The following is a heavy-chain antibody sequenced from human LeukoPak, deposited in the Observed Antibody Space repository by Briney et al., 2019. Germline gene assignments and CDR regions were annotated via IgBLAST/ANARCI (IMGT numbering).Heavy chain of an antibody. CDR1: GYTFTSYD. D-gene: IGHD2-15*01. CDR2: MNPNSGNT. Sequence: ASVKVSCKASGYTFTSYDINWVRQATGQGLEWMGWMNPNSGNTGYAQKFQGRVTMTRNTSISTAYMELSSLRSEDTAVYYRARGYCSGGSCYQYYFDYWGQGTLVTVSS. CDR3: ARGYCSGGSCYQYYFDY. V-gene: IGHV1-8*01. J-gene: IGHJ4*02.